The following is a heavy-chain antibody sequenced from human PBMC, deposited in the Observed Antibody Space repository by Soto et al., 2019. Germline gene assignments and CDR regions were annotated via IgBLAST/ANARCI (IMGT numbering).Heavy chain of an antibody. CDR3: ARRYGYSFDY. CDR1: GGSISGYY. J-gene: IGHJ4*02. V-gene: IGHV4-59*08. D-gene: IGHD1-1*01. CDR2: IYNSRRT. Sequence: SETLSLTCTVSGGSISGYYWSWIRQPPGKGLEWIGYIYNSRRTNYNPSLKSRVTISVDTSKNQFSLKLSSVTAADTAVYYCARRYGYSFDYWGQGTLVTVSS.